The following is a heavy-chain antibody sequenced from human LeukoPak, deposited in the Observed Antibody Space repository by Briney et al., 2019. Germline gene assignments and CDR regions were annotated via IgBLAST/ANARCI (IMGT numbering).Heavy chain of an antibody. CDR2: INPSGGST. J-gene: IGHJ5*02. V-gene: IGHV1-46*01. D-gene: IGHD1-20*01. CDR1: GYTFTSYY. CDR3: ARDRIIGGSSGRWFDP. Sequence: GASVKVSCKASGYTFTSYYMHWVRQAPGQGLEWMGIINPSGGSTSYAQKFQGRVTMTWDTSTSTVYMELSGLRSEDTAVYYCARDRIIGGSSGRWFDPWGQGTLVTVSS.